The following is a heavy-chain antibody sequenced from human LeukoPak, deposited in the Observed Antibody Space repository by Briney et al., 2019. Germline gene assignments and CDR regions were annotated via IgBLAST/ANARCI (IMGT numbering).Heavy chain of an antibody. CDR3: AASTKHTAMVDY. CDR1: GFTFSAYS. D-gene: IGHD5-18*01. V-gene: IGHV3-21*01. J-gene: IGHJ4*02. Sequence: PGGSLRLSCAASGFTFSAYSMNWVRQAPGKGLEWVSSIGSSSYIYYADSVKGRFTISRDNAKNSLHLQMNSLRAEDTAVYYCAASTKHTAMVDYWGQGTLVTVSS. CDR2: IGSSSYI.